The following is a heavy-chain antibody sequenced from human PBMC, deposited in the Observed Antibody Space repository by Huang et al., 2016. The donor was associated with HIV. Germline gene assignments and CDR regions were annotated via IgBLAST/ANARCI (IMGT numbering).Heavy chain of an antibody. CDR3: ARITMTGYLDY. V-gene: IGHV1-18*01. Sequence: QIQLVQSGHEVKRPGASVKVSCRASGYAFRSYGLSWLRQAPGQGLEWVGSVSVMGSTNVAQRFQGRVTMTTDTSSGTAYMELRGLRSDDTSIFFCARITMTGYLDYWGQGTLVTVSS. CDR1: GYAFRSYG. CDR2: VSVMGST. J-gene: IGHJ4*02. D-gene: IGHD3-9*01.